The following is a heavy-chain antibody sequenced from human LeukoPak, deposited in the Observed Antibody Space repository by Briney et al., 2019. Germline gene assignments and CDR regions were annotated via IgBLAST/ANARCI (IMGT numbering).Heavy chain of an antibody. V-gene: IGHV4-61*09. J-gene: IGHJ4*02. CDR3: TKGRGI. CDR2: IYTSGSS. CDR1: GGSISSGSYD. Sequence: SETLSLTCTVSGGSISSGSYDWYWIRQPAGRGLEWIGHIYTSGSSNYNPSLKSRVTISVDTSKNQFSLKLTSVTAADTAVYYCTKGRGIWGQGTLVTVSS. D-gene: IGHD3-10*01.